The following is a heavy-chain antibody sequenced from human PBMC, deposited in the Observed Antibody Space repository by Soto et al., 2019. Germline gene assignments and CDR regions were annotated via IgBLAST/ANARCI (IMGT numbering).Heavy chain of an antibody. D-gene: IGHD1-26*01. CDR3: AHRRGTYCGMDV. CDR2: IYWDDDK. CDR1: GFSLSTSGVG. Sequence: QITLKESGPTLVKPTQTLTLTCTFSGFSLSTSGVGVGWIRQPPGKALEWLAIIYWDDDKRYIPSLKSRLTITKDTSNNQVVLTMTNMDPVDKATYYCAHRRGTYCGMDVWGQGTTVTVSS. J-gene: IGHJ6*02. V-gene: IGHV2-5*02.